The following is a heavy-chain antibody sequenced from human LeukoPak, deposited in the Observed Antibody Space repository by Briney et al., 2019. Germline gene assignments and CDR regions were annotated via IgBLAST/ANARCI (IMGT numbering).Heavy chain of an antibody. Sequence: ASVKVSCKAAGYTFTNYGFTWVRLAAGQGLEWVGWISAYNGDTNYAQKLQDRVTMTTDTSTSTVYMELRSLRSDDTAVYYCARNAEDYYSYGMDVWGQGTTVTVSS. D-gene: IGHD2-8*01. CDR1: GYTFTNYG. CDR2: ISAYNGDT. V-gene: IGHV1-18*01. CDR3: ARNAEDYYSYGMDV. J-gene: IGHJ6*02.